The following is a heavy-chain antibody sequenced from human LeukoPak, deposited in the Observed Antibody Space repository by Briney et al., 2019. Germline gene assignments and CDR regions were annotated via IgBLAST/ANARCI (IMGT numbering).Heavy chain of an antibody. V-gene: IGHV3-23*01. Sequence: GGSLRLSCAASGFTFSSYAMSWVRQAPGKGLEWVSATSGSGGSTYYADSVKGRFTISRDNSKNTLYLQMNSLRAEDTAVYYCAKHSGYSSGWFALWGQGTLVTVSS. J-gene: IGHJ4*02. CDR2: TSGSGGST. CDR3: AKHSGYSSGWFAL. CDR1: GFTFSSYA. D-gene: IGHD6-19*01.